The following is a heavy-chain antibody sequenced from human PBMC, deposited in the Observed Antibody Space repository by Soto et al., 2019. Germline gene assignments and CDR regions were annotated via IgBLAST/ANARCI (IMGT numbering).Heavy chain of an antibody. V-gene: IGHV4-34*01. CDR3: ARGVVVVAATPYYYYYYYMDV. Sequence: QVQLQQWGAGLLKPSETLSLTCAVYGGSFSGYYWSWIRQPPGEGQEWVAEINHSGSTNYNPSLKSRVNISLDTSRNQFSLKLSSVTAADTAVYYCARGVVVVAATPYYYYYYYMDVWGKGTTVTVSS. CDR2: INHSGST. J-gene: IGHJ6*03. D-gene: IGHD2-15*01. CDR1: GGSFSGYY.